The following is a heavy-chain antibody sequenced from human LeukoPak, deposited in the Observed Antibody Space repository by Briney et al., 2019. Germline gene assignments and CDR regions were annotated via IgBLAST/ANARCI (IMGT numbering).Heavy chain of an antibody. D-gene: IGHD6-6*01. V-gene: IGHV4-34*01. CDR2: INHSGST. CDR3: AKTPTTLVRGGYYFDN. J-gene: IGHJ4*02. CDR1: GGSFSGYY. Sequence: SETLSLTCAVYGGSFSGYYWSWIRQPPGKGLEWIGEINHSGSTNYNPSLKSRVTISLDTSKNQFSLKLSSVTAADTAVYYCAKTPTTLVRGGYYFDNWGQGTLVTVSS.